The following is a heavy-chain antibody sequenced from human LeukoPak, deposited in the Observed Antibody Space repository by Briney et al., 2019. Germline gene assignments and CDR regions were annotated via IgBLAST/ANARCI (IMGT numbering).Heavy chain of an antibody. Sequence: SETLSLTCAVYGGSFSGYYWSWIRQPPGKGLEWIGEINHSGSTNYNPSLKSRVTISVDTSKNQFSLKLSSVTAADVAVYYCAGSGYDRDYWGQGTPVTVSS. D-gene: IGHD5-12*01. CDR3: AGSGYDRDY. CDR2: INHSGST. CDR1: GGSFSGYY. J-gene: IGHJ4*02. V-gene: IGHV4-34*01.